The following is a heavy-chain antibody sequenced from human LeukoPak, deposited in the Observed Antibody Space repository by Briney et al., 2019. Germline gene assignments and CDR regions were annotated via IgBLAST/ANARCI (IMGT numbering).Heavy chain of an antibody. V-gene: IGHV1-18*01. CDR1: GYTFTSYG. CDR3: ARPTCSGGSCYRDGNFDY. J-gene: IGHJ4*02. D-gene: IGHD2-15*01. Sequence: ASVKVSCKASGYTFTSYGISWVRQAPGQGLEWMGWISAYNGNTNYAQKLQGRVTMTTDTSTSTAYMELRSLRSDDTAVYYCARPTCSGGSCYRDGNFDYWGQGTLVTVSS. CDR2: ISAYNGNT.